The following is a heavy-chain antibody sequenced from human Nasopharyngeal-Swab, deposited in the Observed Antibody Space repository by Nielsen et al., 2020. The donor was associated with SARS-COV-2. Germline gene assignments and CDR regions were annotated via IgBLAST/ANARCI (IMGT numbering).Heavy chain of an antibody. CDR3: ARFDFWSGYSYYGMDV. CDR2: IYTSGST. Sequence: SETLSLTCTVSGGSISSGSYYWSWIRQPAGKGLEWIGRIYTSGSTNYNPSLKSRVTISVDTSKNQFSLKLSSVAAADTAVYYCARFDFWSGYSYYGMDVWGQGTTVTVSS. CDR1: GGSISSGSYY. J-gene: IGHJ6*02. V-gene: IGHV4-61*02. D-gene: IGHD3-3*01.